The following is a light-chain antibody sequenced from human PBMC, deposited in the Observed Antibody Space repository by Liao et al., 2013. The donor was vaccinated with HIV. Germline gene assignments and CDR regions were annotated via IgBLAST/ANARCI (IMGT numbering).Light chain of an antibody. Sequence: SYELTQPPSVSVSPGQTATITCSGDKLGDKYASWYQKRPGQSPILVIYQDTKRPSGISDRFSGSNSGNTATLTISGTQAMDEADYYCQAWDSRTASYVFGTGTKVTVL. CDR1: KLGDKY. J-gene: IGLJ1*01. CDR2: QDT. V-gene: IGLV3-1*01. CDR3: QAWDSRTASYV.